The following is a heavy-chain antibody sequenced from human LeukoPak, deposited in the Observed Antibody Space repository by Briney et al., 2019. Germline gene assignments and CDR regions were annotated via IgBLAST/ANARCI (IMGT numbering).Heavy chain of an antibody. CDR2: ISYDGSNK. D-gene: IGHD3-10*01. J-gene: IGHJ4*02. CDR1: GFTFSSYA. CDR3: ARDRWFGNLHFDY. V-gene: IGHV3-30-3*01. Sequence: GGSLRLSCAASGFTFSSYAMHWVRQASGKGLEWVAVISYDGSNKYYADSVKGRFTISRDNSKNTLFLQMNSLRAEDTAVYYCARDRWFGNLHFDYWGQGTLVTVSS.